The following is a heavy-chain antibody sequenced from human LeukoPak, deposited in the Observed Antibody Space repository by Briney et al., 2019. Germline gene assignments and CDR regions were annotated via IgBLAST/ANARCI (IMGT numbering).Heavy chain of an antibody. V-gene: IGHV3-23*01. CDR2: ISGRSSTT. CDR3: ARALIGYYFDY. J-gene: IGHJ4*02. Sequence: GGSLRLSCAASGFTFSSYAMSWVRQAPGKGLQWVSTISGRSSTTHYADSVKGRFTISRDNSKNSLYLQMNSLRAEDTAVYYCARALIGYYFDYWGQGTLVTVSS. D-gene: IGHD2-8*01. CDR1: GFTFSSYA.